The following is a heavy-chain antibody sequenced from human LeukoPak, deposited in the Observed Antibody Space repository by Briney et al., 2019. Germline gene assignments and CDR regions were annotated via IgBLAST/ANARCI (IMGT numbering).Heavy chain of an antibody. J-gene: IGHJ4*02. CDR3: ARDHAGPYYDSSGHNFDY. CDR1: GGSISSSSYY. Sequence: SETLSLTCTVSGGSISSSSYYWGWIRQPPGKELEWIGSIYYSGSTYYNPSLKSRVTISVDTSKNQFSLKLSSVTAADTAVYYCARDHAGPYYDSSGHNFDYWGQGTLVTVSS. D-gene: IGHD3-22*01. V-gene: IGHV4-39*07. CDR2: IYYSGST.